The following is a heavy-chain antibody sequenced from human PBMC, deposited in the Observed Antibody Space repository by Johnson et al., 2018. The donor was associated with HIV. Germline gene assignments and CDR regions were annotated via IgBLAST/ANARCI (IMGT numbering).Heavy chain of an antibody. V-gene: IGHV3-30*04. CDR2: ISYDGSYK. Sequence: VQLVESGGGVVQPGRSLRLSCAASGFTFSSYAMHWVRQAPYKGLEWVAVISYDGSYKYYADSVKGRFTISRDNSKNTLYLQMNSLRAEDTAVCYCARGGGCGGEGYSGYDAFDIWGQGTMVTVSS. CDR1: GFTFSSYA. J-gene: IGHJ3*02. D-gene: IGHD2-21*01. CDR3: ARGGGCGGEGYSGYDAFDI.